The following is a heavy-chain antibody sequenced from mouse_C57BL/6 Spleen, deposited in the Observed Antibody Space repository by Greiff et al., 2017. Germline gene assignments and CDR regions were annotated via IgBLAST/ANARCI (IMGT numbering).Heavy chain of an antibody. CDR2: ISNGGGST. D-gene: IGHD4-1*01. Sequence: EVMLVESGGGLVQPGGSLKLSCAASGFTFSDYYMYWVRQTPEKRLEWVAYISNGGGSTYYPETFKGRFTISRDNAKNTLYLEMRRLESEDASMCYRARNGLSLGEGPCDYWGQGTTLTVSS. J-gene: IGHJ2*01. V-gene: IGHV5-12*01. CDR1: GFTFSDYY. CDR3: ARNGLSLGEGPCDY.